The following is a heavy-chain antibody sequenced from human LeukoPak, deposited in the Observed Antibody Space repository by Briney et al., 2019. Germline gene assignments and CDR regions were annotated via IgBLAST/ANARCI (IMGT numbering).Heavy chain of an antibody. Sequence: GGSLGLSCAASGFTFSSYSMNWVRQAPGKGLEWVSSISSSSSYIYYADSVKGRFTISRDNAKNSLYLQMNSLRAEDTAVYYCAKDYCSSTSCYAYYYYGMDVWGQGTTVTVSS. CDR1: GFTFSSYS. D-gene: IGHD2-2*01. CDR3: AKDYCSSTSCYAYYYYGMDV. V-gene: IGHV3-21*01. J-gene: IGHJ6*02. CDR2: ISSSSSYI.